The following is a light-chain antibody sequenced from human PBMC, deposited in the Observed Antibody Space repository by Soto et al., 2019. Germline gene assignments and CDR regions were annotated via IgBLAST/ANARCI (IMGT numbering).Light chain of an antibody. Sequence: QSALPQPASVSGSPGQSITISCTGTSSDVGGYNYVSWSQHHPGKAPKLISYEVSNRPSGASNRFSGSKSVNKASLTISGLQAEDESDYYCSSYTTSNTYVFGTGTKLTVL. J-gene: IGLJ1*01. CDR3: SSYTTSNTYV. V-gene: IGLV2-14*01. CDR1: SSDVGGYNY. CDR2: EVS.